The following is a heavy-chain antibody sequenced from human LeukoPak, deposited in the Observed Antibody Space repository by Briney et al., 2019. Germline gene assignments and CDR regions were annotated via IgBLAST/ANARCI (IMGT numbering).Heavy chain of an antibody. CDR3: ARDSDDYGDY. CDR1: GFTVSSNY. D-gene: IGHD2-21*01. V-gene: IGHV3-66*02. J-gene: IGHJ4*02. Sequence: PGGSLRLSCAAPGFTVSSNYMSWVRQAPGKGLEWVSVIYSGGSTYYADSVKGRFTISRDNSKNTLYLQMNSLSDEDTAVYYCARDSDDYGDYWGQGTLVTVSS. CDR2: IYSGGST.